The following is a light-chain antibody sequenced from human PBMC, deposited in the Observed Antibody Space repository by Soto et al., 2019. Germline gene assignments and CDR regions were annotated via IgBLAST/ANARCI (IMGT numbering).Light chain of an antibody. J-gene: IGLJ2*01. V-gene: IGLV2-8*01. CDR2: EVI. CDR3: SSYAGSDNFVL. CDR1: SSDVGGYNF. Sequence: QSALSQPPSASGSPGQSVTISCTGSSSDVGGYNFVSWYQHLPGKAPKLMIYEVIQRPSGVPDRFSGSKSGNTASLTVSGLQAEDEADYYCSSYAGSDNFVLFGGGTKLPS.